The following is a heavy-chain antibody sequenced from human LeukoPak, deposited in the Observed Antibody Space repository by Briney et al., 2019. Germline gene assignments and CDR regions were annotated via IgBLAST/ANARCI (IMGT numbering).Heavy chain of an antibody. CDR1: GFTFSSYW. CDR3: AREKGYYDILTGYYGAFDI. Sequence: QSGGSLRLSCAASGFTFSSYWTSWVRQAPGKGLEWVANIKQDGSEKYYVDSVKGRFTISRDNAKNSLYLQMNSLRAEDTAVYYCAREKGYYDILTGYYGAFDIWGQGTMVTVSS. J-gene: IGHJ3*02. D-gene: IGHD3-9*01. CDR2: IKQDGSEK. V-gene: IGHV3-7*01.